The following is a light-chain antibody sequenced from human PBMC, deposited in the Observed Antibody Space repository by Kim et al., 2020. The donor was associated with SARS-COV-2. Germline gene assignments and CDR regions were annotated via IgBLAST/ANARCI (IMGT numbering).Light chain of an antibody. V-gene: IGLV2-8*01. CDR3: SSYAGSNNVV. CDR2: EVS. CDR1: SSDVGGYNY. J-gene: IGLJ2*01. Sequence: QSALTQPPSASGSPGQSVTISCTETSSDVGGYNYVSWYQQHPGKAPKLMIYEVSKRPSGVPDRFSGSKSGNTASLTVSGLQAEDEADYYCSSYAGSNNVVFGGGTQLTVL.